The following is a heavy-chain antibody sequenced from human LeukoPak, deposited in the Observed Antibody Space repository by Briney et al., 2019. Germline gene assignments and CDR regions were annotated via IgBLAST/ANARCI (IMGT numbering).Heavy chain of an antibody. D-gene: IGHD3-9*01. Sequence: GGSLRLSCAASGFTFSSYGMHWVRQAPGKGLEWVAVISYDGSNKYYADSVKGRFTISRDNSKNTLYLQMNSPRAEDTAVYYCAKGNYDILTGLFDYWGQGTLVTVSS. CDR3: AKGNYDILTGLFDY. CDR2: ISYDGSNK. V-gene: IGHV3-30*18. CDR1: GFTFSSYG. J-gene: IGHJ4*02.